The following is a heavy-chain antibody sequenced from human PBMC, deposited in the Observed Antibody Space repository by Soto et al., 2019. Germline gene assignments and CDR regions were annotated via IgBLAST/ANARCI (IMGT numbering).Heavy chain of an antibody. CDR2: ISSSSTGI. J-gene: IGHJ6*02. V-gene: IGHV3-48*02. CDR3: ARAVTGGLDV. CDR1: GFTFSLYS. D-gene: IGHD3-10*01. Sequence: EVQLVESGGGLVQPGGSLRLSCAASGFTFSLYSMSWVRQAPGKGLEWVSYISSSSTGIHYADSVKGPFTISRDDATNPMHLQINSVRDGDTGVYYCARAVTGGLDVWGQGTTVSISS.